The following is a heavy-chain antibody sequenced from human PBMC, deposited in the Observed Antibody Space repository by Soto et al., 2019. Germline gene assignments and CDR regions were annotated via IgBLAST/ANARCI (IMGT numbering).Heavy chain of an antibody. Sequence: QVQLLESGGGVVQPGRSLRLPCTVSAFSFSTYGMHWVRQAPGKGLEWVAIVWADGTTKYYADSVRGRFTISRDNSENTLYLQMNSLRAEDTAVYYCATGRPGPVSTFPLFEYWGQGTLVTVSS. CDR2: VWADGTTK. V-gene: IGHV3-33*01. CDR3: ATGRPGPVSTFPLFEY. CDR1: AFSFSTYG. J-gene: IGHJ4*02. D-gene: IGHD3-3*02.